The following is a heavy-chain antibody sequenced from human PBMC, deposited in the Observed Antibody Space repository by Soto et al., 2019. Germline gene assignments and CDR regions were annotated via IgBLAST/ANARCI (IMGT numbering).Heavy chain of an antibody. D-gene: IGHD5-18*01. CDR3: ARRYGSGFDS. J-gene: IGHJ4*02. CDR2: IYYSGST. Sequence: SETLSLTCTVSGGSTSSYYWSWIRQPPGKGLEWIGYIYYSGSTNYNPSLKSRVTISVDTSKNQFSLKLSSVTAADTAVYYCARRYGSGFDSWGQGTLVTGS. CDR1: GGSTSSYY. V-gene: IGHV4-59*08.